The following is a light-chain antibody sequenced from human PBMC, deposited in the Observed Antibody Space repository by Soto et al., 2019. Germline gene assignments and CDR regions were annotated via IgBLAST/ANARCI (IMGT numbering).Light chain of an antibody. CDR1: SSNIGAGYD. V-gene: IGLV1-40*01. Sequence: QSVLTQPPSVSGAPGQRVTISCTGSSSNIGAGYDVHWYQQLPGTAPKLLIYGNNNRPSGVPDRFSGSKSGTSASLAITGLQAEDEADYYCQSYDNTLIGRVFGTGTKLTVL. J-gene: IGLJ1*01. CDR3: QSYDNTLIGRV. CDR2: GNN.